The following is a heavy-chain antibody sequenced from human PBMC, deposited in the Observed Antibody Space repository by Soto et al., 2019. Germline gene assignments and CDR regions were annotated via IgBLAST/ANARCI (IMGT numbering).Heavy chain of an antibody. J-gene: IGHJ4*02. V-gene: IGHV3-21*01. CDR1: GFTFSSYN. CDR2: ISSSSSYI. D-gene: IGHD3-10*01. Sequence: EVQLVESGGGLVKPGGSLRLSCAASGFTFSSYNMNWVRQAPGKGLEWVSSISSSSSYIYYADSVKGRFTISRDNAKNSLHLQMNSLRAEDTAVYYCARAPDYYGSSPYFDYWGQGTLVTVSS. CDR3: ARAPDYYGSSPYFDY.